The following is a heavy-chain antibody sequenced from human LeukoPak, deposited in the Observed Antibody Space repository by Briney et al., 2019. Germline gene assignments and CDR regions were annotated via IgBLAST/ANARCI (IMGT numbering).Heavy chain of an antibody. CDR3: AHTVTPRYFQF. V-gene: IGHV3-21*01. CDR1: GFTFSGYT. Sequence: PGGSLRLSCAASGFTFSGYTMNWVRQAPGKGLEWVSSISSSSDYIYYADSVQGRFTISRDNAKNSLYLQMNSLRTEDTALYYCAHTVTPRYFQFWGQGTLVTVSS. J-gene: IGHJ1*01. D-gene: IGHD4-17*01. CDR2: ISSSSDYI.